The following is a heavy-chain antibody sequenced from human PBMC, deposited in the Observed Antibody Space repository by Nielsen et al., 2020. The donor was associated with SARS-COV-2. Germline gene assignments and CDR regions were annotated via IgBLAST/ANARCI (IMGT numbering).Heavy chain of an antibody. J-gene: IGHJ6*02. V-gene: IGHV3-73*01. CDR3: AKGGDDARILGMDV. D-gene: IGHD1-1*01. CDR1: GFSFNGSA. CDR2: IRSKANSYAT. Sequence: GGSLRLSCAASGFSFNGSAMHWVRQASGKGLEWVGRIRSKANSYATAYGESAKGRSTISRDDLKNTAYLQMNSLKTEDTAVYYCAKGGDDARILGMDVWGQGTTGTVSS.